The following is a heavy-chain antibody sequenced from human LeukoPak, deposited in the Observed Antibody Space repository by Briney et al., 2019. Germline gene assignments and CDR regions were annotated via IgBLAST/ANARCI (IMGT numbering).Heavy chain of an antibody. CDR3: ARDGVVVVAATPFVDY. D-gene: IGHD2-15*01. Sequence: ASVKVSCKASGYTFTSYGISWVRQAPGQGLEWMGWISAYNGNTNYAQKLQGRVTMTTDTSTSTAYMELRSLRSDDTAVYYCARDGVVVVAATPFVDYWGQGTLVTVSS. CDR1: GYTFTSYG. CDR2: ISAYNGNT. J-gene: IGHJ4*02. V-gene: IGHV1-18*01.